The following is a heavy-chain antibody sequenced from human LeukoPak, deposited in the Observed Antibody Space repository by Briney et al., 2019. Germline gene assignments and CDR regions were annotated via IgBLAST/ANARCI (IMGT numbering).Heavy chain of an antibody. CDR3: ARGELGDRSGFSFFDY. J-gene: IGHJ4*02. V-gene: IGHV1-69*05. Sequence: SVKVSCKAPAGTFNSYGISWVRQAPGQGLEWMGGVIAIFGRIKYGQKFQGRATTTTDESTSTAYMELGSLTSEDTGVYYCARGELGDRSGFSFFDYWGQGALVTVSS. CDR2: VIAIFGRI. D-gene: IGHD3-22*01. CDR1: AGTFNSYG.